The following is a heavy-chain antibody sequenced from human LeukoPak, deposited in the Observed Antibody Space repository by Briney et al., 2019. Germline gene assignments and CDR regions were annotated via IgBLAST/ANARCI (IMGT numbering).Heavy chain of an antibody. Sequence: ASVKVSCKASGYTFTGYYMHWVRQAPGQGLEWTGWINPNSGGTNYAQKFQGRVTMTRDTSISTAYMELSRLRSDDTAVYYCARVSVYRSDFDYWGQGTLVTVSS. CDR2: INPNSGGT. CDR1: GYTFTGYY. J-gene: IGHJ4*02. D-gene: IGHD1-26*01. V-gene: IGHV1-2*02. CDR3: ARVSVYRSDFDY.